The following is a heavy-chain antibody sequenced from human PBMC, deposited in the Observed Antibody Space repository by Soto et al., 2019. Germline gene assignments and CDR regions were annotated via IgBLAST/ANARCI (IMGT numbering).Heavy chain of an antibody. Sequence: SVNVACKASGYTFSSYAISGVRQAPGQGLEWMGRIIPFIGTANYAQKFQGRVTITADESTSTAYMELTSLRSEDTAVYYCARVVMTTVPASYYYGMDVWGQGTTFTVSS. CDR1: GYTFSSYA. D-gene: IGHD4-4*01. CDR3: ARVVMTTVPASYYYGMDV. CDR2: IIPFIGTA. V-gene: IGHV1-69*11. J-gene: IGHJ6*02.